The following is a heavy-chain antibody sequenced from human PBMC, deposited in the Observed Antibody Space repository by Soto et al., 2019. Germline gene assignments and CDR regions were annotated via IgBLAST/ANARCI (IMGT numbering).Heavy chain of an antibody. Sequence: AGGSLRFSCASYGFTFSIYWMHWVGQAPGKGLVWVSRIKGYGSETNYADSVKGRFTISRDNAKNTLYLQLNSLRAEDTAVYYCLRGNSGYGNFDYWGQGTRVTVSS. J-gene: IGHJ4*02. CDR1: GFTFSIYW. D-gene: IGHD5-12*01. CDR3: LRGNSGYGNFDY. V-gene: IGHV3-74*01. CDR2: IKGYGSET.